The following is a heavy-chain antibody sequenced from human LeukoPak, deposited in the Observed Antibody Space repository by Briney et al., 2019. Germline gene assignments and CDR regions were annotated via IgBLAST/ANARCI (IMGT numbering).Heavy chain of an antibody. Sequence: SVKVSCKASGGTFSSYAISWVRQAPGQGLEWMGRIIPILGIANYAQKFQGRVTITADKSTSTAYMELSSLRSEDTAVYYCARDKIGVVPALTDAFDIWGQGTMVTVSS. D-gene: IGHD2-2*01. J-gene: IGHJ3*02. V-gene: IGHV1-69*04. CDR1: GGTFSSYA. CDR3: ARDKIGVVPALTDAFDI. CDR2: IIPILGIA.